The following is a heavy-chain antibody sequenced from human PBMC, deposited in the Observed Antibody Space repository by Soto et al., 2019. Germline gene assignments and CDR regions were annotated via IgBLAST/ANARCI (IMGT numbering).Heavy chain of an antibody. CDR2: INPKSGGT. V-gene: IGHV1-2*04. CDR1: GYSFTNYQ. D-gene: IGHD2-8*01. Sequence: ASVKVSCKASGYSFTNYQIHWVQQAPGQGLEWLGRINPKSGGTSTAQKFQGWVTMTTDTSISTASMELTRLTSDDTAIYYCARGDSTDCSNGVCSFFYNHDMDVWGQGTTVTVSS. J-gene: IGHJ6*02. CDR3: ARGDSTDCSNGVCSFFYNHDMDV.